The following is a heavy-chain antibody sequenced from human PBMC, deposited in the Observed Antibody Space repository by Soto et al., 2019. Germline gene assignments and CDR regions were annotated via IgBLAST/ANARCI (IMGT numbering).Heavy chain of an antibody. Sequence: GESLKISLKGSGYNFSSYWIRGVGPKPGKRLGWMGIIYPGDSDTRYSPSFQGQVTISADKSISTAYLQWSSLKASDTAMYYCASSSGWDRSDGYYYYGMDVWGQGTTVTVSS. CDR2: IYPGDSDT. J-gene: IGHJ6*02. V-gene: IGHV5-51*01. CDR1: GYNFSSYW. CDR3: ASSSGWDRSDGYYYYGMDV. D-gene: IGHD6-19*01.